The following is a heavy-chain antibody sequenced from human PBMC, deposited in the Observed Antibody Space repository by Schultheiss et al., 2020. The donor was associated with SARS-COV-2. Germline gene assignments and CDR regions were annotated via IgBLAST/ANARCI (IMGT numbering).Heavy chain of an antibody. Sequence: SETLSLTCAVYGGSFSGYYWSWIRQPPGKGLEWIGEINHSGSTNYNPSLKSRVTISVDKSKNQFSLKLSSVTAADTAVYYCATEKGEWSDAFDIWGQGTMVTVSS. J-gene: IGHJ3*02. CDR1: GGSFSGYY. CDR3: ATEKGEWSDAFDI. CDR2: INHSGST. V-gene: IGHV4-34*01. D-gene: IGHD3-3*01.